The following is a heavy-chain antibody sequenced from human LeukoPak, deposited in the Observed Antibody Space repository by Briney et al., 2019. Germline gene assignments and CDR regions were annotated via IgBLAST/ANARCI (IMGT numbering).Heavy chain of an antibody. V-gene: IGHV3-33*06. J-gene: IGHJ4*02. CDR3: AKDPPYCGGDCYYDY. CDR1: GFTFSGYG. Sequence: GRSLRLSCAASGFTFSGYGMHWVRQAPGKGLEWVAVIWYDGSNKYYADSVKGRFTISRDNSKNTLYLQMNSLRAEDTAVYYCAKDPPYCGGDCYYDYWGQGTLVTVSS. D-gene: IGHD2-21*02. CDR2: IWYDGSNK.